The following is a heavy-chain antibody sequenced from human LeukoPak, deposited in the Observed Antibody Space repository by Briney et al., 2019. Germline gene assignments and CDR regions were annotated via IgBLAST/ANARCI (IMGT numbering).Heavy chain of an antibody. V-gene: IGHV1-24*01. CDR2: FDPEDGET. Sequence: ASVKVSCKVSGYTLTELSMHWVRQAPGKGLEWMGGFDPEDGETIYAQEFQGRVTMTEDTSTDTAYMELSSLRSEDTAVYYCATGYCSGGSCYKNWFDPWGQGTLVTVSS. CDR1: GYTLTELS. CDR3: ATGYCSGGSCYKNWFDP. D-gene: IGHD2-15*01. J-gene: IGHJ5*02.